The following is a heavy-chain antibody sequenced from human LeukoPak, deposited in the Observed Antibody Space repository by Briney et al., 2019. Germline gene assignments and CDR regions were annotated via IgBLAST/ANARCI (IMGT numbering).Heavy chain of an antibody. J-gene: IGHJ4*02. V-gene: IGHV3-23*01. CDR3: AKDQRPYCSGGSCYLDY. D-gene: IGHD2-15*01. CDR2: ISGSGGST. Sequence: WIRQPPGKGLEWVSAISGSGGSTYYADSVKGRFTISRDNSKNTLYLQMNSLRAEDTAVYYCAKDQRPYCSGGSCYLDYWGQGTLVTVSS.